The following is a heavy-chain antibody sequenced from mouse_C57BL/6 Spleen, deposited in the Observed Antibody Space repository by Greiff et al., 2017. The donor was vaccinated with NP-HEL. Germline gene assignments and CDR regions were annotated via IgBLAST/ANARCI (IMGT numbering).Heavy chain of an antibody. CDR3: ASQYGNWYFDV. CDR1: GFTFSSYG. CDR2: ISSGGSYP. V-gene: IGHV5-6*01. Sequence: EVKVVESGGDLVKPGGSLKLSCAASGFTFSSYGMSWVRPTPDKRLEWVATISSGGSYPYYPDSGKGRFTISRDNAKNTLYLQMSSLKSEDTAMYYCASQYGNWYFDVWGTGTTVTVSS. J-gene: IGHJ1*03. D-gene: IGHD2-1*01.